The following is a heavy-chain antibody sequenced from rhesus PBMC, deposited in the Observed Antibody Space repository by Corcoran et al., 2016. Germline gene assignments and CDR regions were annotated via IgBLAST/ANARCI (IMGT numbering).Heavy chain of an antibody. CDR2: SSGRSSST. CDR3: ARGMVGSVDY. V-gene: IGHV4-65*01. Sequence: QVQLKESGPGLVKPSETLSLTCAVSGGSVRSRNWWSWIAQPPGKGRVGMCYSSGRSSSTDDNHSLKSRVTIETATSKTQFSLKRSSVAAADTAVYDCARGMVGSVDYWGQGVLVTVSS. CDR1: GGSVRSRNW. J-gene: IGHJ4*01. D-gene: IGHD1-44*02.